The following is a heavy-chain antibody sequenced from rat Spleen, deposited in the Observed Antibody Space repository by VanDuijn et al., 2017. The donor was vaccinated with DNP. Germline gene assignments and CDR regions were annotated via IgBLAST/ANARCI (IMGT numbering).Heavy chain of an antibody. J-gene: IGHJ3*01. CDR2: ITSCCGST. D-gene: IGHD1-10*01. CDR3: ARDLLYNNYGWFAY. CDR1: GFTFNKYW. V-gene: IGHV5-31*01. Sequence: EVQLVESGGDLVQPGRSLKLSCVASGFTFNKYWMTWIRQVPGKGLEWVASITSCCGSTYYPDSVKGRFTISRDNAKNTLYLQMNSLRSEDTATYYCARDLLYNNYGWFAYWGQGTLVTVSS.